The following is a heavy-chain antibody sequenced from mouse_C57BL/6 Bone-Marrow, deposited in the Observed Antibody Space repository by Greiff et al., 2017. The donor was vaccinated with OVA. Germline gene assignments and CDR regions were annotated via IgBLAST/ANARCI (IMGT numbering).Heavy chain of an antibody. CDR1: GYTFTGYW. Sequence: QVHLEESGAELMKPGASVKLSCKATGYTFTGYWIEWVKQRPGHGLEWIGEILPGSGSTNYNEKFKGKATFTVDTSSNTAYMQLSSLTTGDSTIYDSAGEDLESYYYALDYWGQGTTVTVSS. J-gene: IGHJ4*01. CDR2: ILPGSGST. V-gene: IGHV1-9*01. CDR3: AGEDLESYYYALDY.